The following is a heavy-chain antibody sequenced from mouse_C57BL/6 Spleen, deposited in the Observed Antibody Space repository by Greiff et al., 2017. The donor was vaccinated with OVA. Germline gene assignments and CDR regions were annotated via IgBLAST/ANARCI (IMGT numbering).Heavy chain of an antibody. CDR2: INPSSGYT. D-gene: IGHD4-1*01. CDR1: GYTFTSYT. J-gene: IGHJ4*01. Sequence: QVQLQQSGAELARPGASVKMSCKASGYTFTSYTMHWVKQRPGQGLEWIGYINPSSGYTKYNQKFKDKATLTADKSSSPAYMQLRSLTSEDSAVYYCARPLTGTGYAMDYWGQGTSVTVSS. V-gene: IGHV1-4*01. CDR3: ARPLTGTGYAMDY.